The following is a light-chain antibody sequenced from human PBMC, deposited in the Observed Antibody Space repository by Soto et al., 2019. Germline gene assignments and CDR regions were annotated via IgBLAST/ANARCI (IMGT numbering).Light chain of an antibody. CDR3: SSYTSSSTLGYV. CDR2: DVS. Sequence: QSALTQPASVSGSPGQSITISCTGTSSDVGGYNYVSWYQQHPGKAPKLMIYDVSNRPSGVSKRFSGSKSGNTASLTISGLQAEDEADSYCSSYTSSSTLGYVFGTGTKLTVL. J-gene: IGLJ1*01. CDR1: SSDVGGYNY. V-gene: IGLV2-14*01.